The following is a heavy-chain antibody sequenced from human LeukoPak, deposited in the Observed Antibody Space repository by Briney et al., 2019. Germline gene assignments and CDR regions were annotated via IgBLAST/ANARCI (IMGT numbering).Heavy chain of an antibody. J-gene: IGHJ5*02. CDR3: ARPYSSGYNWFDP. CDR1: GGSISSSSYY. CDR2: IYYSGST. D-gene: IGHD6-19*01. V-gene: IGHV4-39*01. Sequence: PSETLSLTCTVSGGSISSSSYYWGWIRQPPGKGLEWIGSIYYSGSTYYNPSLKSRVTVSVDTSKNQFSLKLSSVTAADTAVYYCARPYSSGYNWFDPWGQGTLVTVSS.